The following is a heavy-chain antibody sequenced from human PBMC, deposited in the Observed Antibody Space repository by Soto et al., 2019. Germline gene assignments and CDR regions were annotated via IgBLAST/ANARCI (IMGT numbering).Heavy chain of an antibody. J-gene: IGHJ4*02. D-gene: IGHD5-12*01. CDR2: IYSGGTT. CDR1: GFTVSSNY. CDR3: AARNIVAPY. V-gene: IGHV3-66*01. Sequence: EVQLVESGGGLVQPGESLRLSCAASGFTVSSNYMSWVRQAPGKGLEWVSLIYSGGTTDYAASVKGRFTISRDNSKNKLYLQINSVKGEDTAVSYRAARNIVAPYWGQGTLVTVSS.